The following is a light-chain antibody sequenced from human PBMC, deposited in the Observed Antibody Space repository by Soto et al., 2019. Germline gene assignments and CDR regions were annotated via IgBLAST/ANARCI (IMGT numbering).Light chain of an antibody. V-gene: IGKV3-15*01. CDR3: QQYHNLWA. CDR2: RGS. CDR1: QNIYSN. J-gene: IGKJ1*01. Sequence: IVMTHSPSTLSVSPGERPTLSCRASQNIYSNVAWYQQRPGQGPRLLIYRGSRRAPGIPARFSGSGSGTEYTLTISILQSEDFTVYSCQQYHNLWAFGQGTKVDIK.